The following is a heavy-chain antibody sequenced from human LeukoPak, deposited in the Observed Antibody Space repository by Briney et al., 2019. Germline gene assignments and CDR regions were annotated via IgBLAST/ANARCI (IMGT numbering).Heavy chain of an antibody. CDR3: VGFGVLWSY. CDR1: GYTFTNYY. V-gene: IGHV1-69-2*01. D-gene: IGHD3-10*01. CDR2: VDPEDGET. Sequence: ASVKISCKASGYTFTNYYMHWVQQAPGKGLEWMGRVDPEDGETIYAEKFQGRVTITADTSTDTAYMELSSLRSEDTAVYYCVGFGVLWSYWGQGTLVTVSP. J-gene: IGHJ4*02.